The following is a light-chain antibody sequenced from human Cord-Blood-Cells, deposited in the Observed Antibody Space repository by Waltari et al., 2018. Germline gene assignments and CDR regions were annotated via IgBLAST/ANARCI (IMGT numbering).Light chain of an antibody. J-gene: IGKJ1*01. CDR1: QSISSY. CDR3: QQSYSTLWT. Sequence: DVQMTQSPSSLSASLRDRITITCRASQSISSYLNWYQQKPGKAPKLLIYAASSLQSGVPSRFSGSGSGTDFTLTISSLQPEDFATYYCQQSYSTLWTFGQGTKVEIK. V-gene: IGKV1-39*01. CDR2: AAS.